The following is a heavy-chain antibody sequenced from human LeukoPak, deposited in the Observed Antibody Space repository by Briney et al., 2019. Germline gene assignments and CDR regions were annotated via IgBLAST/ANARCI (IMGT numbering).Heavy chain of an antibody. J-gene: IGHJ4*02. CDR1: GFRFSAFA. Sequence: GGSLRLSCAASGFRFSAFAMSRVRQAPGKGLEWVSSMSGDGTAIHYTDSVKGRFAISRDNSKNTLYLQMNNLRAEDTAVYYCAKKHDHCGGNCFGLFEYWGQGTLVTVSS. D-gene: IGHD2-21*01. V-gene: IGHV3-23*01. CDR2: MSGDGTAI. CDR3: AKKHDHCGGNCFGLFEY.